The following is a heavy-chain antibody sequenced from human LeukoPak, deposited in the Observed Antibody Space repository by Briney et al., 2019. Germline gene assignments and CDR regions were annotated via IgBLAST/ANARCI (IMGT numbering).Heavy chain of an antibody. CDR1: GGSFSGYY. D-gene: IGHD3-10*01. J-gene: IGHJ4*02. V-gene: IGHV4-34*01. CDR3: ARSYGSGNYFDY. CDR2: INHSGST. Sequence: SETLSLTCAVYGGSFSGYYWSWIRQPPGKGLEWIGEINHSGSTNYNPSLKSRVTISVDTSKNQFSLKLRSVTAADTAVYYCARSYGSGNYFDYWGQGTLVTVSS.